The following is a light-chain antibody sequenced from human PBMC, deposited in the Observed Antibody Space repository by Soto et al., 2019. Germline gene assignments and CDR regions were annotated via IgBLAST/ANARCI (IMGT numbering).Light chain of an antibody. Sequence: QSALTQPASVSGSPGQSITISCTGTSSDVGGYNYVSWYQQHPGKAPKLRIYDVSNRHSGVSNRYSGAKSGNTASLTISGLQAEDEADYFCSSYTSSSTLRVFGGGTQLTVL. CDR2: DVS. J-gene: IGLJ2*01. V-gene: IGLV2-14*01. CDR3: SSYTSSSTLRV. CDR1: SSDVGGYNY.